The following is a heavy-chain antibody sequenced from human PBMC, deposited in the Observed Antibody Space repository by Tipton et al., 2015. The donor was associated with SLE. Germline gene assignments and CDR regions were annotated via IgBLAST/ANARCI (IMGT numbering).Heavy chain of an antibody. Sequence: LRLSCAVYGGSFSGYYWSWIRQPPGKGLEWIGEINHSGSTHYNPSLKSRVTISVDTSKNQFSLKLTSVTAADTAVYYCARGQRITMIGVVTPFDHWGQGTLVTVSS. D-gene: IGHD3-22*01. CDR3: ARGQRITMIGVVTPFDH. CDR1: GGSFSGYY. CDR2: INHSGST. V-gene: IGHV4-34*01. J-gene: IGHJ4*02.